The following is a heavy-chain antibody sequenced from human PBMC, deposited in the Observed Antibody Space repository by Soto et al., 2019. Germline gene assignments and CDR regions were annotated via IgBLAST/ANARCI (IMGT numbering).Heavy chain of an antibody. V-gene: IGHV1-69*13. CDR3: ARELDTLYGGSSLAIDY. CDR1: GGSFSTYG. J-gene: IGHJ4*02. D-gene: IGHD2-15*01. Sequence: QVQLVQSGAEVKKPGSSVKVSCKASGGSFSTYGINWVRLAPGQGLEWMGGIIPKFGTTNYAQKFRGRVTTTAVESTHTGYTELNYLRSEDTAVYFCARELDTLYGGSSLAIDYWGQGTLVTVSS. CDR2: IIPKFGTT.